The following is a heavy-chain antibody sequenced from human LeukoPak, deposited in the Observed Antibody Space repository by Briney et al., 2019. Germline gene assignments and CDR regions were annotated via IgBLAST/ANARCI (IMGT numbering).Heavy chain of an antibody. V-gene: IGHV1-8*01. J-gene: IGHJ4*02. CDR3: ARGQYYDFWSGYYRLPLADY. CDR2: MNPNSGNT. D-gene: IGHD3-3*01. CDR1: GYTFTSYD. Sequence: GASVKVSCKVSGYTFTSYDINWVRQATGQGLEWMGWMNPNSGNTGYAQKFQGRVTMTRNTSISTAYMELSSLRSEDTAVYYCARGQYYDFWSGYYRLPLADYWGQGTLVTVSS.